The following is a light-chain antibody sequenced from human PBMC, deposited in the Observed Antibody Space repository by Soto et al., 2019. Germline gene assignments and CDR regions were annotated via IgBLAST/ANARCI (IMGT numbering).Light chain of an antibody. CDR3: QQRSDWHT. V-gene: IGKV3-11*01. J-gene: IGKJ2*01. Sequence: IVLTQSPATLSLSPGERATLSCRASQSVSRFLAWYQQKPGQAPRVLIYDASNRATGIPDRFSGSGSGTDFTLTISSLEPEDSAVYYCQQRSDWHTFGQGTKVDIK. CDR2: DAS. CDR1: QSVSRF.